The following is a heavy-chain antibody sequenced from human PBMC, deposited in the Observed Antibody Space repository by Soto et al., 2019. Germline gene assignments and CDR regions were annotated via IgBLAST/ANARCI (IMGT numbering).Heavy chain of an antibody. CDR2: ISGDGTST. D-gene: IGHD1-26*01. Sequence: PGESLSLSCAASGFTFRTFWMHWVRQVPGKGLLWVSHISGDGTSTTYEDSVKGRFTISRDNAKNTLYLQMSSLRVEDTAVYYCVRSYPWEYFDFWGQGSRVTVSS. CDR3: VRSYPWEYFDF. V-gene: IGHV3-74*03. CDR1: GFTFRTFW. J-gene: IGHJ4*02.